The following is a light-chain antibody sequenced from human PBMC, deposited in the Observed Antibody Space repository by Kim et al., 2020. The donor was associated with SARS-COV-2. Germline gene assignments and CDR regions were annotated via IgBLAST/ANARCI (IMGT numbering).Light chain of an antibody. CDR3: LLYFGDALV. Sequence: PGGTVTLTCASSTGAVTSGFSPSWFQQKPGQPPRALIYSTTKKHSWTPARFSASLLGGKAALTLSGVQPEDEAEYFCLLYFGDALVFGGGTQLTVL. J-gene: IGLJ3*02. CDR2: STT. CDR1: TGAVTSGFS. V-gene: IGLV7-43*01.